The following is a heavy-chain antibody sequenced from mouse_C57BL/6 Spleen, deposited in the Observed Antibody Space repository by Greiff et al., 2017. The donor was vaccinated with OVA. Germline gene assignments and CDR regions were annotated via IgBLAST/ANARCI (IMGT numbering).Heavy chain of an antibody. CDR2: ISSGSSTI. D-gene: IGHD1-1*01. CDR3: ATPPSYCSSYMYFDV. J-gene: IGHJ1*03. CDR1: GFTFSDYG. Sequence: EVKLVGSGGGLVKPGGSLKLSCAASGFTFSDYGMHWVRQAPEKGLEWVAYISSGSSTIYYADTVKGRFTISRDNAKNTLFLQMTSLRSEDTAMYYCATPPSYCSSYMYFDVWGTGTTVTVSS. V-gene: IGHV5-17*01.